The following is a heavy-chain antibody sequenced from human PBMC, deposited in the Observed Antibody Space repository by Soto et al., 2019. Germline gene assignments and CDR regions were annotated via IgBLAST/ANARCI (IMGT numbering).Heavy chain of an antibody. Sequence: SETLSLTCAVSGGFLSSGGYSWSWIRQPPGKGLEWIGYIYHSGSTYYNPSLKSRVTISVDRSKNQFSLKLSSVTAADTAVYYCARTPDIWGQGTMVTVS. J-gene: IGHJ3*02. V-gene: IGHV4-30-2*01. CDR3: ARTPDI. CDR2: IYHSGST. CDR1: GGFLSSGGYS.